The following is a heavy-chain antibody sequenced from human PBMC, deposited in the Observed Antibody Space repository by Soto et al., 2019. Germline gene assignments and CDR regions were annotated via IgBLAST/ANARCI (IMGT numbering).Heavy chain of an antibody. CDR3: ARGPRNWGFDF. D-gene: IGHD7-27*01. Sequence: ASVKVSCKASGGTFSSYAISWVRQAPGQGLEWMGGIIPIFGTANYAQKFQDRVTMTRDTSINTAYMELSSLRSEDTAVYYCARGPRNWGFDFWGQGSLVTVSS. CDR1: GGTFSSYA. V-gene: IGHV1-69*05. J-gene: IGHJ4*02. CDR2: IIPIFGTA.